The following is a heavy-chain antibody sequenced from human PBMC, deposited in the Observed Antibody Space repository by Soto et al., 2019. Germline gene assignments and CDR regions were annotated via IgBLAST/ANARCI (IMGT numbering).Heavy chain of an antibody. D-gene: IGHD2-15*01. Sequence: PSETLSLTCTVSGGSISSSSYYWGWIRQPPGKGLEWIGSIYYSGSTYYNPSLKSRVTISVDTSKNQFSLKLSSVTAADTAVYYCARTPIVVVVSATGTNWGQGTLVTVSS. J-gene: IGHJ4*02. CDR1: GGSISSSSYY. CDR2: IYYSGST. CDR3: ARTPIVVVVSATGTN. V-gene: IGHV4-39*01.